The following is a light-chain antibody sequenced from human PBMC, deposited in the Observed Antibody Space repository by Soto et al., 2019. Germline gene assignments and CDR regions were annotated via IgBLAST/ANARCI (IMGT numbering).Light chain of an antibody. V-gene: IGLV8-61*01. Sequence: QAVVTQEPSFSVSPGATVTLTCGLSSGSVSTNNYPSWYQQTPGQAPRTLNYSTYTRSSGVPDRFSASILGNKAALTITGAQADDESDYYCVLYMGSGIWVFGGGTKLTVL. J-gene: IGLJ3*02. CDR3: VLYMGSGIWV. CDR1: SGSVSTNNY. CDR2: STY.